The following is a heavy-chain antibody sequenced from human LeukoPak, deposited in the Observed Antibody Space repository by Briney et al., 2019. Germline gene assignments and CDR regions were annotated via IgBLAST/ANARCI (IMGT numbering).Heavy chain of an antibody. D-gene: IGHD4-11*01. J-gene: IGHJ5*02. Sequence: ASVKVSCKVSGYTLTELSMHWVRQAPGKGLEWMGGSDPEDGETIYAQKFQGRVTMTEDTSTDTAYMELSSLRSEDTAVYYCATERSTVTTYWFDPWGQGTLVTVSS. CDR1: GYTLTELS. V-gene: IGHV1-24*01. CDR3: ATERSTVTTYWFDP. CDR2: SDPEDGET.